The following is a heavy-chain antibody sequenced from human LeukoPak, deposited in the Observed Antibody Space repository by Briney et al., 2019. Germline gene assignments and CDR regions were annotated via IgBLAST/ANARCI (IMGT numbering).Heavy chain of an antibody. J-gene: IGHJ4*02. V-gene: IGHV4-59*12. Sequence: PSETLSLTCTVSGGSISSYYWSWIRQPPGKGLEWIGYIYYSGSTNYNSSLKSRVTISVDTSKNQFSLKLSSVTAADTAIYYCASISMIRGAHFDYWGQGTLVTVSS. D-gene: IGHD3-10*01. CDR1: GGSISSYY. CDR2: IYYSGST. CDR3: ASISMIRGAHFDY.